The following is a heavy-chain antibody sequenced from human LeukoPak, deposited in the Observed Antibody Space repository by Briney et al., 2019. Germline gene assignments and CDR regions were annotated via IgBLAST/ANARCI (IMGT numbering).Heavy chain of an antibody. CDR1: GFTFSSYA. Sequence: LRLSCAASGFTFSSYAMSWVRQAPGKGLEWIGYIYYSGSTYYNPSLKSRVTISVDTSKNQFSLKLSSVTAADTAVYYCARDHPRKYSGSYHFDYWGQGTLVTVSS. CDR2: IYYSGST. CDR3: ARDHPRKYSGSYHFDY. V-gene: IGHV4-30-4*08. J-gene: IGHJ4*02. D-gene: IGHD1-26*01.